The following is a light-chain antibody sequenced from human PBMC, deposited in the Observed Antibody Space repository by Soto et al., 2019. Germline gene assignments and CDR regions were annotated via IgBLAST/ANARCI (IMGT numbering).Light chain of an antibody. CDR2: STS. V-gene: IGKV3-20*01. CDR3: QQYGSSSIT. Sequence: EVVLTQSPATLSLSPGDRATLSCRASQTVASSYLAWYQQKPDEAPRLPIYSTSVRATGVPDRFIGSGSEADFTLSISTLEPEDFAVYYCQQYGSSSITFGQGTRLEI. CDR1: QTVASSY. J-gene: IGKJ5*01.